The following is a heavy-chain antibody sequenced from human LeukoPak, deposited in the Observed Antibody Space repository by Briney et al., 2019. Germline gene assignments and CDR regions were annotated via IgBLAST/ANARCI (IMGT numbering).Heavy chain of an antibody. D-gene: IGHD1-26*01. CDR1: GFAFSSYG. CDR2: LRKDGTYS. J-gene: IGHJ4*02. V-gene: IGHV3-30*02. CDR3: ASGGPTSGTLDY. Sequence: GRSLRLSCAASGFAFSSYGMYWVRQTPAKGLEWVAYLRKDGTYSNYADSVRGRFTISRDNSKNTLDLQMSSLRVEGTAVYYCASGGPTSGTLDYWGQGTLVTVSS.